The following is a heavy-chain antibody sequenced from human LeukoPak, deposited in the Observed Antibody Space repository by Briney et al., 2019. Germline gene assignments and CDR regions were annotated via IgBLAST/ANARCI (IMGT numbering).Heavy chain of an antibody. V-gene: IGHV1-69*01. CDR2: VTSGTT. J-gene: IGHJ4*02. D-gene: IGHD6-19*01. CDR3: ARWGGYASGWYWGPFDF. CDR1: GVSFRRHA. Sequence: SVKVSCTASGVSFRRHAISWVRLAPGQGLEWMGGVTSGTTNYAQKFQGRVTITADESTSTAYLELNSLTSEDTAVYYCARWGGYASGWYWGPFDFWGQGNLVTVSS.